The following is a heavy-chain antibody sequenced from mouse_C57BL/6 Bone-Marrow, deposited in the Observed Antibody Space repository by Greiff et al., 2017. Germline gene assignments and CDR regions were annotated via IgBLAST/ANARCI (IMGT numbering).Heavy chain of an antibody. V-gene: IGHV5-6*01. CDR3: ARHAGEWLLWVAY. CDR1: GFTFSSYG. D-gene: IGHD2-3*01. CDR2: ISSGGSYT. Sequence: EVKLMESGGDLVKPGGSLKLSCAASGFTFSSYGMSWVRQTPDKRLEWVATISSGGSYTYYPDSVKGRFTISRDKAKNTLYLQRSSLKSEDTAMYYWARHAGEWLLWVAYWGQGTLVTVSA. J-gene: IGHJ3*01.